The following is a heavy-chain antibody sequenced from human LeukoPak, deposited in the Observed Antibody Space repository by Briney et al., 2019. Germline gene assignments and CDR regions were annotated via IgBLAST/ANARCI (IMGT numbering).Heavy chain of an antibody. CDR3: AREDVTRYYYGSGSPFAY. J-gene: IGHJ4*02. V-gene: IGHV4-39*07. Sequence: PSETLSLTCTVSGGSISSSSYYWGWIRQPPGKGLEWIGSIYYSGSTYYDPSLKSRVTISVDTSKNQFSLKLSSVTAADTAVYYCAREDVTRYYYGSGSPFAYWGQGTLVTVSS. D-gene: IGHD3-10*01. CDR2: IYYSGST. CDR1: GGSISSSSYY.